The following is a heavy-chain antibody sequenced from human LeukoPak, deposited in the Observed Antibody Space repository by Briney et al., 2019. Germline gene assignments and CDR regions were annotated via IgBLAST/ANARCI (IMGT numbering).Heavy chain of an antibody. CDR2: ITSSSSFI. CDR1: GFTFSSYS. Sequence: GGSLRLSCAASGFTFSSYSMNWVRQAPGKGLEWVSSITSSSSFIYYADSVRGRFSISRDNAKNSLYLQMNSLRADDTALYYCARVDFWSGYFTDYFDYWGPGTVVIVSS. V-gene: IGHV3-21*04. D-gene: IGHD3-3*01. CDR3: ARVDFWSGYFTDYFDY. J-gene: IGHJ4*02.